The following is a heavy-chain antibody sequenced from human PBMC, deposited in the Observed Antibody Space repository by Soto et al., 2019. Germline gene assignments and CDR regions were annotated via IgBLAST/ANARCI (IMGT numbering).Heavy chain of an antibody. D-gene: IGHD1-26*01. CDR3: ARDGGRHSGGIDY. CDR2: IIPIFGTA. J-gene: IGHJ4*02. V-gene: IGHV1-69*01. CDR1: GGTLSSYS. Sequence: QVQLVQSGAEVKKPGSSVKVSCKASGGTLSSYSINWLRQAPGQGLEWMGEIIPIFGTANYAQKFQGRVTITADESTSTAYMELSSLGSEYPSVYYCARDGGRHSGGIDYWGQGTLVTVSS.